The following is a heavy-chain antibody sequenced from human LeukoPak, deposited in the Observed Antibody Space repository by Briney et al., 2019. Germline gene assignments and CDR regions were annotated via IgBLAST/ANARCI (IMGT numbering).Heavy chain of an antibody. J-gene: IGHJ3*01. CDR2: TAPV. Sequence: GGSLRLSCAASGFTFSDYAMTWVRQAPGKGLEWVSSTAPVHYADSVKGRFTISRDDSKNTLFLQMNSLRAEDTAIYYCAKDSFSYNGIFDALDVWGQGTKVTVSS. CDR3: AKDSFSYNGIFDALDV. CDR1: GFTFSDYA. D-gene: IGHD2-8*01. V-gene: IGHV3-23*01.